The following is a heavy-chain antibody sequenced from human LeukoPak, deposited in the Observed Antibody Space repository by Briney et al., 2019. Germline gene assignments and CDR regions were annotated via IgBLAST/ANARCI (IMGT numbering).Heavy chain of an antibody. D-gene: IGHD6-13*01. V-gene: IGHV3-48*03. CDR2: ISSSGSTI. CDR1: GFTFSSYE. CDR3: AKSKQLAPFDY. Sequence: GGSLRLSCAASGFTFSSYEMNWVRQAPGKGLERVSYISSSGSTIYYADSVKGRFTISGDNAKNSLYLQMNSLRAEDTAVYYYAKSKQLAPFDYWGQGTLVTVSS. J-gene: IGHJ4*02.